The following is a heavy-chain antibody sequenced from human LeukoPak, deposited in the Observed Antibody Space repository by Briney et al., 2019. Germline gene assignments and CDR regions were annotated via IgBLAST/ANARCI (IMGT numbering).Heavy chain of an antibody. CDR3: ARVSDCGGDCYRYYFDY. CDR2: IYYSGST. Sequence: PPETLSLTCAVYGGSFSGYYWSWIRQPPGKGLEWIGYIYYSGSTNYNPSLKSRVTISVDTSKNQFSLKLSSVTAADTAVHYCARVSDCGGDCYRYYFDYWGQGTLVTVSS. J-gene: IGHJ4*02. CDR1: GGSFSGYY. D-gene: IGHD2-21*02. V-gene: IGHV4-59*01.